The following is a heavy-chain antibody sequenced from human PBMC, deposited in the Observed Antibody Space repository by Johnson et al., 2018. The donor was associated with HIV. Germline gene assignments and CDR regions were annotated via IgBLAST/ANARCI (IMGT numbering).Heavy chain of an antibody. V-gene: IGHV3-30*04. CDR2: ISYDGSNK. CDR3: ARGGGDCGGDCFLGAFDI. Sequence: QVQLVESGGGVVQPGRSLRLSCAASGFTFSSYAMHWVRQAPGKGLEWVAVISYDGSNKYYADSVKGRFTISRDNSKNSLYLQMHSLRAEDTALYYCARGGGDCGGDCFLGAFDIWGQGTMVTVSS. D-gene: IGHD2-21*01. J-gene: IGHJ3*02. CDR1: GFTFSSYA.